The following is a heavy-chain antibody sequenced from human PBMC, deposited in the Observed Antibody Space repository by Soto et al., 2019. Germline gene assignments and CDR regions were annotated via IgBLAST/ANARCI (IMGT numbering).Heavy chain of an antibody. V-gene: IGHV3-7*01. J-gene: IGHJ4*02. CDR3: ARLYLAATITSLDY. D-gene: IGHD5-12*01. CDR2: IKKDGSEK. CDR1: GFTFSSYG. Sequence: GGSLRLSCAASGFTFSSYGMHWVRQAPGKGLEWVANIKKDGSEKYYVGSVVGRFTISRDNAENSLYLQMNSLRAEDAAVYYCARLYLAATITSLDYWGQGTLVTVSS.